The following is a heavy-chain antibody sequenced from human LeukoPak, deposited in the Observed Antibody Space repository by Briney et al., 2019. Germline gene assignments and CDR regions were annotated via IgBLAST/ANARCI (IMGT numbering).Heavy chain of an antibody. CDR1: GFTFSSYS. Sequence: GGSLRLSCAASGFTFSSYSMNWVRQAPGKGLEWVSYISSSSSTIYYADSVKGRFTISRDNAKNSLYLQMNSLRAEDTAVYYCARDVESGYSYVDYWGQGTLVTVSS. D-gene: IGHD5-18*01. CDR2: ISSSSSTI. J-gene: IGHJ4*02. CDR3: ARDVESGYSYVDY. V-gene: IGHV3-48*01.